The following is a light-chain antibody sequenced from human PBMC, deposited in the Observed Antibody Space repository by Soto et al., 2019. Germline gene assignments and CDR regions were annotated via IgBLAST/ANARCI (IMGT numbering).Light chain of an antibody. CDR3: SSYTSISTLV. V-gene: IGLV2-14*03. CDR1: SSDVGVYNY. J-gene: IGLJ1*01. CDR2: DVS. Sequence: QSVLTQPASVSGSPGQSITISCTGTSSDVGVYNYVSWYQQHPGKAPKLMIYDVSNRPSGVSNRFSGSKSGNTASLTISGLQAEDEADYYCSSYTSISTLVFGTGTQLTVL.